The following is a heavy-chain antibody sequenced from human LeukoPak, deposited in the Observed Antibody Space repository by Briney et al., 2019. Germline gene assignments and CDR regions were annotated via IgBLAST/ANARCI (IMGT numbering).Heavy chain of an antibody. J-gene: IGHJ4*02. Sequence: DPSETLSLTCTVSGGSISSGDYYWSWIRQPPGKGLEWIGYIYYSGSTYYNPSLKSRVTISVDTSKNQFSLKLSSVTAADTAVYYCARDTEGLELRGFDYWGQGTLVTVSS. V-gene: IGHV4-30-4*08. CDR2: IYYSGST. D-gene: IGHD1-7*01. CDR1: GGSISSGDYY. CDR3: ARDTEGLELRGFDY.